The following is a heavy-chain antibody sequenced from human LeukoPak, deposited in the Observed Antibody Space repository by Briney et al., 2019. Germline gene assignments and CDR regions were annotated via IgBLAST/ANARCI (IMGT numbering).Heavy chain of an antibody. CDR1: GGSISSYY. D-gene: IGHD3-3*01. CDR2: IYTSGST. J-gene: IGHJ6*03. V-gene: IGHV4-4*07. CDR3: ARDFYDFWSGTYYYHMDV. Sequence: SETLSLTCTVSGGSISSYYWTWIRQPAGKGLEWIGRIYTSGSTNYNPSLKSRVTMSLDTSKNQFSLKLSSVTAADTAVYYCARDFYDFWSGTYYYHMDVWGKGTTVTVS.